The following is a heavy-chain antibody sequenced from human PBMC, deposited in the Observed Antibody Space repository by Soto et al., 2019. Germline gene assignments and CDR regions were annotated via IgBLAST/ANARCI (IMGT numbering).Heavy chain of an antibody. Sequence: SETLSLTCTVSGGSISSYYWSWIRQPPGKGLEWIGYIYYSGSTNYNPSLKSRVTISVDTSENQFSLKLSSVTAADTAVYYCARAGTMVRGVIIDYGMDVWGQGTTVTVSS. J-gene: IGHJ6*02. CDR3: ARAGTMVRGVIIDYGMDV. CDR1: GGSISSYY. D-gene: IGHD3-10*01. V-gene: IGHV4-59*01. CDR2: IYYSGST.